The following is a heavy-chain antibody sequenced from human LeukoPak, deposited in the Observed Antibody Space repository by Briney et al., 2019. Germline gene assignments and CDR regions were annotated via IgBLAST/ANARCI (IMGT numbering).Heavy chain of an antibody. J-gene: IGHJ6*03. V-gene: IGHV4-4*07. Sequence: NPSETLSLTCTVSGGSISSYYWSWIRQPAGKGLEWIGRIYTSGSTNYNPSLKSRITMSVDTSKNQFSLKLSSVTAADTAVYYCARAIYYDSSGFGNYYYYMDVWGKGTTVTVSS. CDR3: ARAIYYDSSGFGNYYYYMDV. CDR2: IYTSGST. CDR1: GGSISSYY. D-gene: IGHD3-22*01.